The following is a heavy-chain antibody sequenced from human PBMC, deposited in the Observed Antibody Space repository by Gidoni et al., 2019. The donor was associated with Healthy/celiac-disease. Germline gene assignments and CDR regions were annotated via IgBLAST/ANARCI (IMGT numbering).Heavy chain of an antibody. CDR3: ARVWGNWNLWDNWFDP. D-gene: IGHD1-1*01. CDR1: GYNFTGYY. CDR2: INPNSGGT. Sequence: QVQLVQSGAEVKKPGASVKVSCKASGYNFTGYYMHWVRQAPGQGLEWMGWINPNSGGTNYAQKFQGRVTMTRDTSISTAYMELSRLGSDDTAVYYCARVWGNWNLWDNWFDPWGQGTLVTVSS. J-gene: IGHJ5*02. V-gene: IGHV1-2*02.